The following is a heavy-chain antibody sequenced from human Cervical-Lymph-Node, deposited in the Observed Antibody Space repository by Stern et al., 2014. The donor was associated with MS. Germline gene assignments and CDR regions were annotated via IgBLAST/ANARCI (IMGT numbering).Heavy chain of an antibody. V-gene: IGHV3-7*01. Sequence: EVQLVESGGGLVQPGGSLRLSCAASGFTFSYYWMSWVRQAPGKGLEWVAAINQDGSEKYSVDSVKGRFTISRDDPKKSLYLQMNSLRAEDTAVYFCARTRDSSGSSYYFDYWGQGTLVTVSS. J-gene: IGHJ4*02. CDR3: ARTRDSSGSSYYFDY. CDR1: GFTFSYYW. D-gene: IGHD3-22*01. CDR2: INQDGSEK.